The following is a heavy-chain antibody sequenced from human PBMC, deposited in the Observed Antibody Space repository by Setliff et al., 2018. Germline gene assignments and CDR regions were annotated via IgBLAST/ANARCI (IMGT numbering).Heavy chain of an antibody. D-gene: IGHD6-19*01. V-gene: IGHV1-69*06. CDR2: IIPIFGTA. CDR3: ARDPWQWLTTFTSAEYFQH. CDR1: GGTFSSYA. J-gene: IGHJ1*01. Sequence: SVKVSCKASGGTFSSYAISWVRQAPGQGLEWMGRIIPIFGTANYAQKFQGRVTITADKSTSTACMELSSLRSEDTAVYYCARDPWQWLTTFTSAEYFQHWGQGTLVTV.